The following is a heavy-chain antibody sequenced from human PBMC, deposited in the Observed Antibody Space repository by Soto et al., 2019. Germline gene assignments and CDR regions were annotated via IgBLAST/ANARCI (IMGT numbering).Heavy chain of an antibody. Sequence: GGPLRLPCAVSGFAVSSNYSSGCRRDPGKGREWVSVIYSGSSTYYADSVKGRFTISRDNSKNTLYLQMNSLRAADTAVYYCARANYDFWSGPDYWGQGTLVTVAS. D-gene: IGHD3-3*01. J-gene: IGHJ4*02. CDR2: IYSGSST. V-gene: IGHV3-66*01. CDR1: GFAVSSNY. CDR3: ARANYDFWSGPDY.